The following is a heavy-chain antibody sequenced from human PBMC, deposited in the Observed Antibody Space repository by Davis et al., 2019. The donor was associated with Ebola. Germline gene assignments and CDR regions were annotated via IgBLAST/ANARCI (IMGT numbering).Heavy chain of an antibody. V-gene: IGHV3-23*01. Sequence: PGGSLRLSCAASGFTFSSYAMNWVRQAPGKGLEWVSSISGSGASTYYADSLKGRFTISRDNSKNTLYLKIYSLRAEDTAVYYCANGNYDSDGYWGYWLDPWGQGTLVTVSS. CDR3: ANGNYDSDGYWGYWLDP. CDR1: GFTFSSYA. D-gene: IGHD3-22*01. CDR2: ISGSGAST. J-gene: IGHJ5*02.